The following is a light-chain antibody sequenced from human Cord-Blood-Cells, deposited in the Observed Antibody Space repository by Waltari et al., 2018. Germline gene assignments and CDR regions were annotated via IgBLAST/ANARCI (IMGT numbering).Light chain of an antibody. CDR2: DAS. CDR3: QQRSNWPIT. Sequence: EIVLTQSPATMSLSPGERATLSCRASKSVSSYLAWYQQKPGQAPRLLIYDASNRATGIPARFSGSGSETDFTLTISSLEPEDFAGYYCQQRSNWPITFGQGTRLEIK. J-gene: IGKJ5*01. V-gene: IGKV3-11*01. CDR1: KSVSSY.